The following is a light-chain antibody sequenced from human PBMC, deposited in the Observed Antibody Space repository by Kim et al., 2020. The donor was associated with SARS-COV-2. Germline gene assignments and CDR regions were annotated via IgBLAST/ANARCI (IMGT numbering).Light chain of an antibody. J-gene: IGLJ2*01. Sequence: GQSITVARTGARSDVGRYNYVSWYQQHPGKAPKLMIYDVSKRPSGVSNRFSGSKSGNTASLTISGLQAEDEADYYCSSYTSSSTLVFGGGTQLTVL. CDR3: SSYTSSSTLV. V-gene: IGLV2-14*04. CDR2: DVS. CDR1: RSDVGRYNY.